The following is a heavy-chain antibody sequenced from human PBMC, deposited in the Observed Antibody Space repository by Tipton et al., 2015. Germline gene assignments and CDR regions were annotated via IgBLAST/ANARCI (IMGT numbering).Heavy chain of an antibody. Sequence: QVQLVQSGAEVKKSGSSVKVSCKASGGTFSNYAISWVRQAPGQGLEWMGWISAYNGNTNYAQKLQGRVTMTTDTSTSTAYMELRSLRSDDTAVYYCARDYGSGWYGALDYWGQGTLVTVSS. D-gene: IGHD6-19*01. CDR1: GGTFSNYA. V-gene: IGHV1-18*01. CDR2: ISAYNGNT. CDR3: ARDYGSGWYGALDY. J-gene: IGHJ4*02.